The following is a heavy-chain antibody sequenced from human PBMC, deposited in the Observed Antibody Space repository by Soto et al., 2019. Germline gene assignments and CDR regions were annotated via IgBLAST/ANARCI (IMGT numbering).Heavy chain of an antibody. V-gene: IGHV3-30*18. CDR3: AKDTFSGPLDY. J-gene: IGHJ4*02. CDR1: GFTFSSYG. D-gene: IGHD3-16*01. CDR2: ISYDGSNK. Sequence: QVQLVESGGGVVQPGRSLRLSCAASGFTFSSYGMHWVRQARGKGLEWVAVISYDGSNKYYADSVKGRFTISRDNSKNTLYLQMNSLRAEDMAVYYCAKDTFSGPLDYWGQGTLVTVSS.